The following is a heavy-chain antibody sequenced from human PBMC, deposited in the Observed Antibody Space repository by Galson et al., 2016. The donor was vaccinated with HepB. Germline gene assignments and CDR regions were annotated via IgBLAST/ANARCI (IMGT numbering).Heavy chain of an antibody. D-gene: IGHD4-17*01. V-gene: IGHV3-74*01. CDR1: GFTFSTYW. CDR3: ARLYGDVTLFDY. J-gene: IGHJ4*02. CDR2: INSDGSST. Sequence: SLRLSCAASGFTFSTYWMHWVRQAPGKGLVYVSRINSDGSSTTYADSVKGRFTVSRDNAKNSLYLQMNSLRVDDTAVYYCARLYGDVTLFDYWGQGTLVTVSS.